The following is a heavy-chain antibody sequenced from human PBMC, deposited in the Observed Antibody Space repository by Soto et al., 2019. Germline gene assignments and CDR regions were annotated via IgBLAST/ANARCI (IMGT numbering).Heavy chain of an antibody. J-gene: IGHJ3*02. V-gene: IGHV1-69*18. CDR3: ASSGSREINRGAFDM. CDR1: RGALSSYA. Sequence: QVQLVQSGAEVKQPGSSVKVSCKASRGALSSYAITWVRQAPGQGLDWMGRVIPIYGTSNYAQKFQGRLPLTVDASKRTAYLELSGLRSEDTAVYFCASSGSREINRGAFDMWGQGTMVTVSS. D-gene: IGHD3-10*01. CDR2: VIPIYGTS.